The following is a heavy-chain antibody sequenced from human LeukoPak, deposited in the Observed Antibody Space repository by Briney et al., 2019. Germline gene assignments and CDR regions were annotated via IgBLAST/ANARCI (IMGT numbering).Heavy chain of an antibody. Sequence: SETLSLTCAVYGESFSGYYWSWIRQPPGKGLEWIGEINHSGSTNYNPSLKSRVTISVDTSKNQFSLKLSSVTAADTAVYYCATRSITSSYWGQGTLVTVSS. D-gene: IGHD3-10*01. V-gene: IGHV4-34*01. CDR1: GESFSGYY. CDR2: INHSGST. CDR3: ATRSITSSY. J-gene: IGHJ4*02.